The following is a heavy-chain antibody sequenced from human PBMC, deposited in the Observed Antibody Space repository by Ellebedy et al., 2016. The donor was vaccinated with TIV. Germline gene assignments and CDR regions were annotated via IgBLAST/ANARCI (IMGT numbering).Heavy chain of an antibody. CDR2: ISSSSNTL. CDR1: GFIFSSYS. Sequence: GGSLRLSXAASGFIFSSYSINWVRQAPGKGLEWVSYISSSSNTLYYSDSVRGRFTISRDNGKKSLYLQMNSLRAEDTAVYFCARDLDSYGYWPGYGMDVWGQGTTVTVSS. CDR3: ARDLDSYGYWPGYGMDV. D-gene: IGHD5-18*01. V-gene: IGHV3-48*01. J-gene: IGHJ6*02.